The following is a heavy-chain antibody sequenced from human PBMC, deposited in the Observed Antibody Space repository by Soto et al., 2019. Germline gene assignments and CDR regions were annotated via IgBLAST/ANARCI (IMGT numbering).Heavy chain of an antibody. J-gene: IGHJ5*02. CDR1: GGSFSGYY. Sequence: SETLSLTCAVYGGSFSGYYWSWIRQPPGKRLEWIGEINHSGSTNYNPSLKSRVTISVDTSKNQSSLKLSSVTAADTAVYYCARGPRYYYDSSGYRAPHWFDPWGQGPLVT. CDR3: ARGPRYYYDSSGYRAPHWFDP. V-gene: IGHV4-34*01. CDR2: INHSGST. D-gene: IGHD3-22*01.